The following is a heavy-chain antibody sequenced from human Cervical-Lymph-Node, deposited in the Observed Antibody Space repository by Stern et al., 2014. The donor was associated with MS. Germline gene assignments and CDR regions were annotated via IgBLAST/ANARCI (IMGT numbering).Heavy chain of an antibody. CDR3: ARAMATIGGVIDP. CDR1: GGTFSRYD. CDR2: IIPMLGTS. J-gene: IGHJ5*02. V-gene: IGHV1-69*01. D-gene: IGHD5-12*01. Sequence: VQLVESGAEVKKPGSSVKVSCKASGGTFSRYDITWVRQAPGQGLEWMGWIIPMLGTSNYAQKFHGRVTITADESTNTAYMELSSLRSEDTAVYYCARAMATIGGVIDPWGQGTLVTVSS.